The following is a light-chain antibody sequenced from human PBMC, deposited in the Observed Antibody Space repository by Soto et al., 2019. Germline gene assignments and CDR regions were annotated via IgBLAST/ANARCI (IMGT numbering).Light chain of an antibody. CDR3: QSYDSRLSVV. V-gene: IGLV6-57*04. CDR2: EDD. J-gene: IGLJ2*01. CDR1: SGSFASNY. Sequence: NFMLTQPHSVSGSPGKTITISCTRSSGSFASNYVQWYRQRPGSVPTTVIYEDDQRPSGVPDRFSGSKSGTSASLAITGLQAEDEADYYCQSYDSRLSVVFGGGTKLTVL.